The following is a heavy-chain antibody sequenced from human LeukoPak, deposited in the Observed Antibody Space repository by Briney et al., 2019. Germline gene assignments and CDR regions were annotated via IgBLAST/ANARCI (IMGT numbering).Heavy chain of an antibody. CDR3: AISLGYCSSTSCVDYYYGMDV. D-gene: IGHD2-2*01. CDR2: ISSSSSYI. Sequence: GGSLRLSYAASGFTFSSYSMNWVRQAPGKGLEWVSSISSSSSYIYYADSVKGRFTISRDNAKNSLYLQMNSLRAEDTAVYYCAISLGYCSSTSCVDYYYGMDVWGQGTTVTVSS. CDR1: GFTFSSYS. J-gene: IGHJ6*02. V-gene: IGHV3-21*01.